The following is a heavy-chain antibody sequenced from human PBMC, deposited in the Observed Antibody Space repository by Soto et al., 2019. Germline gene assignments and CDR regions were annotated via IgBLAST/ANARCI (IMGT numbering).Heavy chain of an antibody. CDR2: IIPIFGTA. D-gene: IGHD1-26*01. Sequence: QVQLVQSGAEVKKPGSSVKVSCKASGGTFNSYAISWVRQAPGQGLEWMGGIIPIFGTANYAQKFQGRVTITADKSTSTAYMELSSLRSEDTAVYYCARDDHSGSYWGCWFDPWGQGTLVTVSS. J-gene: IGHJ5*02. V-gene: IGHV1-69*06. CDR3: ARDDHSGSYWGCWFDP. CDR1: GGTFNSYA.